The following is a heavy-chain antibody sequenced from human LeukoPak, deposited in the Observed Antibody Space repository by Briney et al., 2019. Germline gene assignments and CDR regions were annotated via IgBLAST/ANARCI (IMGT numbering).Heavy chain of an antibody. D-gene: IGHD3-3*01. Sequence: GSLRLSCTASGFTFSSYSMNWVRQAPGKGLEWVSYISSSSSTIYYADSVKGRFTITRDNAKNSLYLQMSSLRDEDTAVYYCARSDTYDFWSGYYFYFDYWGQGTLVTVSS. CDR1: GFTFSSYS. V-gene: IGHV3-48*02. CDR3: ARSDTYDFWSGYYFYFDY. J-gene: IGHJ4*02. CDR2: ISSSSSTI.